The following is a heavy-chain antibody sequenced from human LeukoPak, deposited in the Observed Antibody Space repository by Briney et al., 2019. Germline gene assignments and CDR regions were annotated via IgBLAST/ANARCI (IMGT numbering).Heavy chain of an antibody. D-gene: IGHD3-22*01. V-gene: IGHV3-23*01. J-gene: IGHJ4*02. CDR2: ISDSGGTT. CDR3: AKDYYDDSGSRYDF. Sequence: GGSLRLSCAASGFTFGSYAMCWVRQAPGKGLEWVSAISDSGGTTWYADSLKGRFAISRDNSKNTLFLQMNSLRAEDTARYYCAKDYYDDSGSRYDFWGQGTLVTVSS. CDR1: GFTFGSYA.